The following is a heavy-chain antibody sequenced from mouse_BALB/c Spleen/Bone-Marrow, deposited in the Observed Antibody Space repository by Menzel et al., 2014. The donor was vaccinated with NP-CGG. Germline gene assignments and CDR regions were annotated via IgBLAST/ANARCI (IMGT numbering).Heavy chain of an antibody. J-gene: IGHJ4*01. V-gene: IGHV1-18*01. Sequence: VQLKESGPELVEPGASMKISCKASGYSFTGYTMNWVKQSHGENLEWIGLINPYNGGTSYNQKFKDKATLTVDKSSSTAYMELLSLTSEDSAVYYCARGLEYAVDYWGQGTSVTVSS. CDR3: ARGLEYAVDY. CDR2: INPYNGGT. D-gene: IGHD2-13*01. CDR1: GYSFTGYT.